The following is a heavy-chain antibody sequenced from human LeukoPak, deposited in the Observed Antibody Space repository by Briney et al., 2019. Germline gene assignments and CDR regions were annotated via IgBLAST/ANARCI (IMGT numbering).Heavy chain of an antibody. CDR1: GGSISPYY. CDR3: ARGHYESRGYSEPFDP. D-gene: IGHD3-22*01. CDR2: IYYSGST. V-gene: IGHV4-59*01. Sequence: PSGTLSLTCTVSGGSISPYYWSWIRQPPGKRLEFIGYIYYSGSTNYNSSLESRVTISVDTSKNQFSLNLISVTAADTAVYYCARGHYESRGYSEPFDPWGRGTLVTVS. J-gene: IGHJ5*02.